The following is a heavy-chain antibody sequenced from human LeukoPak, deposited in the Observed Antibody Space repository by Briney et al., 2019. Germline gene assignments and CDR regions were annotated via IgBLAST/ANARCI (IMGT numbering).Heavy chain of an antibody. CDR1: GGSISTSY. V-gene: IGHV4-59*01. D-gene: IGHD2-15*01. Sequence: SETLSLTCTVSGGSISTSYWSWIRQPPGKGLEWIGYIYYSGSTNYNPSLKSRVTISVDTSKNQFSLKLSSVTAADTAVYYCARGPQYCSDGSCYSYAFDIWGQGTMVTVSS. J-gene: IGHJ3*02. CDR3: ARGPQYCSDGSCYSYAFDI. CDR2: IYYSGST.